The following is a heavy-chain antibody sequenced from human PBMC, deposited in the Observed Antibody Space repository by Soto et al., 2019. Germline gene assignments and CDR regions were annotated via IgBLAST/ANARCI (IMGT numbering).Heavy chain of an antibody. V-gene: IGHV2-5*02. J-gene: IGHJ4*02. CDR1: GFSLITSEMG. CDR3: AIMRGRGRVIPAPYLGF. D-gene: IGHD3-10*01. Sequence: QITLKESGPALVKPTQTLTLTCTLSGFSLITSEMGVGWIRQPPGKALVWLGIIYGDDDTRNRPSLKSRLTITRDTSKNQVVLTLTDMDPADTATYCCAIMRGRGRVIPAPYLGFWGQGVPVTGSS. CDR2: IYGDDDT.